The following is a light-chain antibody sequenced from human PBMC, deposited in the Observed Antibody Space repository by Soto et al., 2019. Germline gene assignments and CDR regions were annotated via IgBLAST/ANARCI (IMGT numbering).Light chain of an antibody. CDR1: QNIGNY. CDR3: QQSYSSPTWT. CDR2: AVS. J-gene: IGKJ1*01. V-gene: IGKV1-39*01. Sequence: DIQMTQSPSSLSASVGDRVTITCRASQNIGNYLHWYQQKPGKPPKVLIYAVSNLQTGVPSRFSGSRSWTDFTLTISSLQPEDFATFYCQQSYSSPTWTFGQGTKVEFK.